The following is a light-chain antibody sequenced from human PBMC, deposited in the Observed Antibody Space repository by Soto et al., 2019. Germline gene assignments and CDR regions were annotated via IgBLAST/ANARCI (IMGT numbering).Light chain of an antibody. J-gene: IGLJ3*02. CDR3: QTWATGPDWV. CDR1: SGHSTYA. CDR2: LDSDGSH. V-gene: IGLV4-69*01. Sequence: QSVLTQSPSASASLGASVKLTCIRSSGHSTYAIAWHQQQPENGPRYLMKLDSDGSHSKGDGIPDRFSGSSSGAERYLTISSLQSEDEADYYCQTWATGPDWVFGGGTKLTVL.